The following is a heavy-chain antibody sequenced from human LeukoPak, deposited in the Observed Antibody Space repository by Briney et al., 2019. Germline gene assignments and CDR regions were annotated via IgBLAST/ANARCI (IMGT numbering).Heavy chain of an antibody. Sequence: ASVKVSCKASGYTFTGYYMHWVRQAPGQGLEWMGWTNPNSGGTNYAQKFRGRVTMTRDTSISTAYMELSRLRPDDTAVYYCAREEDSGGYWGYWGQGILVTVSS. CDR3: AREEDSGGYWGY. J-gene: IGHJ4*02. V-gene: IGHV1-2*02. D-gene: IGHD3-22*01. CDR2: TNPNSGGT. CDR1: GYTFTGYY.